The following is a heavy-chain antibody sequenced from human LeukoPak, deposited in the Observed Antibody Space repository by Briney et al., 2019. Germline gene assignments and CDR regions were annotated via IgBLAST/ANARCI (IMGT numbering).Heavy chain of an antibody. J-gene: IGHJ4*02. Sequence: PSETLSLTCAVYGGSFSPYYWSWIRQPPGKGLEWIGEINHSGSTNYNPPLKSRVTISVDTSKNQFSLRLSSATAADTAVYYCARGGFYCGGDCYVDYWGQGTLVTVSS. V-gene: IGHV4-34*01. CDR3: ARGGFYCGGDCYVDY. CDR2: INHSGST. CDR1: GGSFSPYY. D-gene: IGHD2-21*02.